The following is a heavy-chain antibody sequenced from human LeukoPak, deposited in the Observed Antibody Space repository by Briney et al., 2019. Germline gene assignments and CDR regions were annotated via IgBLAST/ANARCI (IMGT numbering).Heavy chain of an antibody. CDR1: GDSVSSNSAA. CDR2: TYYRSKWYS. Sequence: SQTLSLTCAISGDSVSSNSAAWNWIRQSPSRGLEWLGRTYYRSKWYSDYAVSVKSRITINPDTSKNQFSLQLNSVTPEDTAVYYCASGGIAARPGLDYWGQGTLVTVSS. CDR3: ASGGIAARPGLDY. V-gene: IGHV6-1*01. J-gene: IGHJ4*02. D-gene: IGHD6-6*01.